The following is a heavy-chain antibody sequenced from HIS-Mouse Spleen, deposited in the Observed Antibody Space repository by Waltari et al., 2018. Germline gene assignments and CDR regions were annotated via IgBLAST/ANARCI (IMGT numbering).Heavy chain of an antibody. J-gene: IGHJ2*01. D-gene: IGHD6-13*01. Sequence: QLQLQESGPGLVKPSETLSLTCTVSCCPISSSRYSWGWIRQPPGKGLEWIGSIYYSGSTYYNPSLKSRVTISVDTSKNQFSLKLSSVTAADTAVYYCAREIPYSSSWYDWYFDLWGRGTLVTVSS. CDR3: AREIPYSSSWYDWYFDL. CDR1: CCPISSSRYS. V-gene: IGHV4-39*07. CDR2: IYYSGST.